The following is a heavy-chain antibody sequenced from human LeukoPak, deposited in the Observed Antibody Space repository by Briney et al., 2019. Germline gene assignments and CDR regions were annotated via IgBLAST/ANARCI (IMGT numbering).Heavy chain of an antibody. D-gene: IGHD3-3*01. V-gene: IGHV1-46*01. CDR2: INPSGGST. CDR3: ARARASLRFLEWLSTYYYYGMDV. Sequence: GASVKVSCKASGYTFTSYYMHWVRQAPGQGLEWMGIINPSGGSTSYAQKFQGRVTMTRDTSTSTVYMELSSLRSEDTAVYYCARARASLRFLEWLSTYYYYGMDVWGQGTTVTVSS. J-gene: IGHJ6*02. CDR1: GYTFTSYY.